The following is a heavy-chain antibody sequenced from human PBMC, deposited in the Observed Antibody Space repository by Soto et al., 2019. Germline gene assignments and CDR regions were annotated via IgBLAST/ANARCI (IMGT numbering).Heavy chain of an antibody. CDR1: GYMFTGFY. Sequence: QVQLVQSGAEVKRPGASVKVSCKASGYMFTGFYLHWVRQAPRQGLEWMGWINPNNGVTTYAKNFQGRVTMTRDSSISTAYMELSSLRSDDTAVYFCAAAAIPVAGRHPDFWGQGTVVTVS. CDR3: AAAAIPVAGRHPDF. J-gene: IGHJ4*02. D-gene: IGHD6-19*01. V-gene: IGHV1-2*02. CDR2: INPNNGVT.